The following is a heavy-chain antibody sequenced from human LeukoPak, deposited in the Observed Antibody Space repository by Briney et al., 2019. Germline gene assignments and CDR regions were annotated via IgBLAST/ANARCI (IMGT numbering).Heavy chain of an antibody. J-gene: IGHJ4*02. Sequence: GGSLRLSCAASGFTFSSYGMSWVRQAPGKGLEWVSAIETGGASTYYADSVKGRFSISRDNSKNTLYLQMNSLRAEDTAVYYCARRGSGLDYWGQGTLVTVSS. CDR3: ARRGSGLDY. CDR2: IETGGAST. V-gene: IGHV3-23*05. CDR1: GFTFSSYG. D-gene: IGHD6-19*01.